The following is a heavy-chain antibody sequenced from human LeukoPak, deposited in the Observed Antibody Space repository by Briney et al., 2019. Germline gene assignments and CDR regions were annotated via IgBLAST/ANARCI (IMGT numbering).Heavy chain of an antibody. D-gene: IGHD1-26*01. Sequence: GGSLRLSCAASGFTFSSYSMNWVRRAPGKGLEWVSSISSSSSYIYYADSVKGRFTISRDNAKNSLYLQMNSLRAEDTAVYYCARDISGSYPDWFDPWGQGTLVTVSS. CDR2: ISSSSSYI. CDR3: ARDISGSYPDWFDP. CDR1: GFTFSSYS. V-gene: IGHV3-21*01. J-gene: IGHJ5*02.